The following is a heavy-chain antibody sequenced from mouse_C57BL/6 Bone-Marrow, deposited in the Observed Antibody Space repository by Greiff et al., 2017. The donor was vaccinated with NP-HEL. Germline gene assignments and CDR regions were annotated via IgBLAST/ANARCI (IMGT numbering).Heavy chain of an antibody. CDR1: GFTFSSYA. Sequence: EVKLVESGGGLVKPGGSLKLSCAASGFTFSSYAMSWVRQTPEKRLEWVATISDGGSYTYYPDNVKGRFTISGDNAKNNLYLQMSHLKSEDTAMYYCARDGRLRRAMDYWGQGTSVTVSS. D-gene: IGHD2-4*01. CDR2: ISDGGSYT. J-gene: IGHJ4*01. CDR3: ARDGRLRRAMDY. V-gene: IGHV5-4*01.